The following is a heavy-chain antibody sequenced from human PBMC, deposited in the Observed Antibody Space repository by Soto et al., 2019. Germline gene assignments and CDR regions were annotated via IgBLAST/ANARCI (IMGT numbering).Heavy chain of an antibody. Sequence: LSLTCAVYGGSFSGYYWSWIRQPPGKGLAWIGEINHCRSPSSIPSLMCRATLSVVASKIQSSRRFSSVTAADSAVYYCSRGFHLRYCTNGVCYKNDWLNPWRQGTLVTV. J-gene: IGHJ5*02. CDR1: GGSFSGYY. D-gene: IGHD2-8*01. V-gene: IGHV4-34*01. CDR3: SRGFHLRYCTNGVCYKNDWLNP. CDR2: INHCRSP.